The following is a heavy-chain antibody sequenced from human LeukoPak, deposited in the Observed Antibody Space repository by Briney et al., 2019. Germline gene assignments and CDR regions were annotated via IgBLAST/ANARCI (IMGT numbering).Heavy chain of an antibody. Sequence: ASVKVSCKASGYTFTSYDINWVRQATGQGLEWMGWMNPNSGNIGYAQKFQGRVTMTRNTSISTAYMELSSLRSEDTAVYYCARGPGEDDYGDYGGGNWFDPWGQGTLVTVSS. CDR2: MNPNSGNI. D-gene: IGHD4-17*01. CDR3: ARGPGEDDYGDYGGGNWFDP. V-gene: IGHV1-8*01. CDR1: GYTFTSYD. J-gene: IGHJ5*02.